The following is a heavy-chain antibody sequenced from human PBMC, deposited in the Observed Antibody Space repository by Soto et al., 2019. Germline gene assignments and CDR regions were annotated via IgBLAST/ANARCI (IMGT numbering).Heavy chain of an antibody. Sequence: TFSSYWMDWVRQAPGKGLEWVAHINQDGSEKHYVDSVKGRFTISRDNAKNSLYLQMSSLTAEDSALYYCARSLDFWGQGTLVTVSS. V-gene: IGHV3-7*01. CDR1: TFSSYW. CDR2: INQDGSEK. J-gene: IGHJ4*02. CDR3: ARSLDF.